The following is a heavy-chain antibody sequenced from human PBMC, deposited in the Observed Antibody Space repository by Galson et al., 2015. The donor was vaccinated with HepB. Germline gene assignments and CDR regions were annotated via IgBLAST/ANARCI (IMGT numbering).Heavy chain of an antibody. J-gene: IGHJ4*02. CDR2: IDWDDDK. D-gene: IGHD3-22*01. CDR1: GFSLSTSGMC. V-gene: IGHV2-70*01. CDR3: ARIPYYYDSSDYYFDY. Sequence: PALVKPTQTLTLTCTFSGFSLSTSGMCVSWIRQPPGKALEWLALIDWDDDKYYSTSLKTRLTISKDTSKNQVVLTMTNMDPVDTATYYCARIPYYYDSSDYYFDYRGQGTLVTVSS.